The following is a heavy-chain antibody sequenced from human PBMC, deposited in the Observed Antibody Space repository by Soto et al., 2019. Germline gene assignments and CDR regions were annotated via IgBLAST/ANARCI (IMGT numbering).Heavy chain of an antibody. D-gene: IGHD3-10*01. CDR1: GFTFSSYA. CDR3: AKYMYRTVAVRVAPIDY. V-gene: IGHV3-23*01. J-gene: IGHJ4*02. Sequence: PGGSLRLSCAASGFTFSSYAMSWVRQAPGKGLEWVSAISGSGGSTYYADSVKGRFTISRDNSKNTLYLQMNSLRAEDTAVYYCAKYMYRTVAVRVAPIDYWGQGTLVTVSS. CDR2: ISGSGGST.